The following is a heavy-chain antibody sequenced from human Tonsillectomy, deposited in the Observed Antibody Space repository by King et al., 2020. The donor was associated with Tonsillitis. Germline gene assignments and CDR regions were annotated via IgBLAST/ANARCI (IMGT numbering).Heavy chain of an antibody. J-gene: IGHJ4*02. D-gene: IGHD1-14*01. CDR2: INHSGST. V-gene: IGHV4-34*01. Sequence: VQLQQWGAGLLKPSETLSLTCAVYDGSFSDYYWSWIRQPPVKGLEWIGEINHSGSTNYKSSLEGRVTISVDTSKNQFSLRLSSVTAADTAVYYCSRGPVDHAFDYWGQGALVTVSS. CDR1: DGSFSDYY. CDR3: SRGPVDHAFDY.